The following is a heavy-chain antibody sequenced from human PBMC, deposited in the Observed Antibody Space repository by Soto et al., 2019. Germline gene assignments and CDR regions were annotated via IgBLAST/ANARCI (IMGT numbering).Heavy chain of an antibody. CDR1: GFSLSTSGVG. CDR3: AHRPSYCSGGSCYSGFDY. D-gene: IGHD2-15*01. V-gene: IGHV2-5*02. CDR2: IYWDDDK. J-gene: IGHJ4*02. Sequence: QITLKESGPTLVKPTQTLTLTCTFSGFSLSTSGVGVGWIRQPPGQALEWLALIYWDDDKRYSPSLKSRLTTXTXXSKNQVVLTMTNMDPVDTATYYCAHRPSYCSGGSCYSGFDYWGQGTLVTVSS.